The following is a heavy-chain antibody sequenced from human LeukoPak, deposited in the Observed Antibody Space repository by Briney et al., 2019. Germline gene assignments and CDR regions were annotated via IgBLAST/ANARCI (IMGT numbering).Heavy chain of an antibody. CDR1: GFTFSSYS. V-gene: IGHV3-21*04. CDR2: ISSSSSYI. J-gene: IGHJ4*02. D-gene: IGHD6-13*01. Sequence: GGSLRLSCAASGFTFSSYSMNWVRQAPGKGLEWVSSISSSSSYIYYADSVKGRFTISRDNSKNTLYLQMNSLRAEDTAVYYCAKDRGSYSSSPTGYWGQGTLVTVSS. CDR3: AKDRGSYSSSPTGY.